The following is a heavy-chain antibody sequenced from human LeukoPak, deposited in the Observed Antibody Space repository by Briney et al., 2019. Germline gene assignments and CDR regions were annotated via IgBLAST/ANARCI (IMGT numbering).Heavy chain of an antibody. CDR1: GGSLSGYH. J-gene: IGHJ4*02. Sequence: LSPTCAVYGGSLSGYHWSLIRPPPGKGLEWVSVIYSGGSTYYADSVKGRFTISRDNSKNTLYLQMNSLRAEDTAVYYCAREGVAGKIDYWGQGTLVTVSS. CDR3: AREGVAGKIDY. CDR2: IYSGGST. V-gene: IGHV3-66*01. D-gene: IGHD6-19*01.